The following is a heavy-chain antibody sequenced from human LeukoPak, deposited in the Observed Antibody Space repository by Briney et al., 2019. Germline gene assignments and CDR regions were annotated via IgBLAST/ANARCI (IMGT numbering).Heavy chain of an antibody. CDR3: VRHPSAGGSDFYGMDV. V-gene: IGHV4-39*01. Sequence: SETLSLTCTVSADSISSSSYYWGWIRQPPGKGLEWIGTIYYSGNTYYNPSLKSRVTISVDTSKNRFFLKLSSVTAADTALYYCVRHPSAGGSDFYGMDVWGQGTTVTVSS. J-gene: IGHJ6*02. CDR2: IYYSGNT. D-gene: IGHD1-26*01. CDR1: ADSISSSSYY.